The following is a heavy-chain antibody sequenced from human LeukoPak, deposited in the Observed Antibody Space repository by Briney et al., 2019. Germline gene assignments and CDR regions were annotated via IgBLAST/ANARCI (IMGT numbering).Heavy chain of an antibody. CDR1: GFTFDDYG. J-gene: IGHJ4*02. CDR3: ARELPYYYDSSGPIDY. V-gene: IGHV3-20*04. D-gene: IGHD3-22*01. Sequence: GGSLRLSCAASGFTFDDYGMSWVRQAPGKGLEWVSGINWNGGSTGYADSVKGRFTISRDNAKNSLYLQMNSLRAEDTALYYCARELPYYYDSSGPIDYWGQGTLVTASS. CDR2: INWNGGST.